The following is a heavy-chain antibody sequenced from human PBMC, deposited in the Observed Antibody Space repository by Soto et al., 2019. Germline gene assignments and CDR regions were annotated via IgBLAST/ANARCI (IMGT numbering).Heavy chain of an antibody. CDR3: ARGTTLAIFDYGMDV. D-gene: IGHD3-3*01. CDR1: GFTFTSYA. Sequence: GGSLRLSCAASGFTFTSYAMHWVRQAPGKGLEWVAVISNDGSNYYYADSVRGRFTISRDNTKNTLFLQMSSLRGEDSGLYYCARGTTLAIFDYGMDVWGQGTTVTVSS. CDR2: ISNDGSNY. V-gene: IGHV3-30-3*01. J-gene: IGHJ6*02.